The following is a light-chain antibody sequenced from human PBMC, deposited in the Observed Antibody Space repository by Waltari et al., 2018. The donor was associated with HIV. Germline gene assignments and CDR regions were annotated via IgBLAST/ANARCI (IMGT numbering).Light chain of an antibody. Sequence: QSVLTQPPSVSAAPRQKVTISCSAPSSNLGNNFVSLYQQLPGTAPKLLIYDNNKRPSGIPDRLSGSKSGTSATLGITGLQTGDEADYFCATWDRSLSRVIFGGGTRLTVL. CDR1: SSNLGNNF. V-gene: IGLV1-51*01. CDR3: ATWDRSLSRVI. J-gene: IGLJ2*01. CDR2: DNN.